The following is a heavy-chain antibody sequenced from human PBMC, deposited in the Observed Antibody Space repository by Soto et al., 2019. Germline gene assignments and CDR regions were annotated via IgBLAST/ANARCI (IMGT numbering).Heavy chain of an antibody. V-gene: IGHV3-30-3*01. CDR3: ARDYYKYYDSSGYYRSPAY. D-gene: IGHD3-22*01. Sequence: SCAASGFTFSSYAMHWVRQAPGKGLEWVALISYDGSDKDYADSVKGRFTISRDNSRNTLFLQMNSLRAEDTAVYYCARDYYKYYDSSGYYRSPAYWGQGTLVTVSS. CDR2: ISYDGSDK. J-gene: IGHJ4*02. CDR1: GFTFSSYA.